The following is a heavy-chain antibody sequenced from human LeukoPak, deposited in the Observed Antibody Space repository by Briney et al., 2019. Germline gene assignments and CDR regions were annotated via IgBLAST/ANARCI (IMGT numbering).Heavy chain of an antibody. CDR3: ARSPQGVVVAAVFDY. D-gene: IGHD2-15*01. CDR2: IIPIFGTA. V-gene: IGHV1-69*13. J-gene: IGHJ4*02. Sequence: ASVKVSCKASGGTFSSYAISWVRQAPGQGLEWMGRIIPIFGTANYAQKFQGRVTITADESTSTAYMELSSLRSEDTAVYYCARSPQGVVVAAVFDYWGQGTLVTVSS. CDR1: GGTFSSYA.